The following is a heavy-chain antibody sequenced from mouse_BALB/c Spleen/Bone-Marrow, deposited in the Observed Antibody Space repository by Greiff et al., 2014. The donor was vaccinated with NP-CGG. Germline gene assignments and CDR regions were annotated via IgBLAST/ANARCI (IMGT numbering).Heavy chain of an antibody. CDR2: IDPANGNT. J-gene: IGHJ2*01. D-gene: IGHD1-1*01. Sequence: EVKLMESGAELVKPGASVKLSCTASGFNIKDTYMHWVKQRPEQGLEWIGRIDPANGNTKYDPKFQGKATITADTSSNTAYLQLSSLTSEDTAVYYCARYYYSSSYFDYWGQGTTLTVSA. V-gene: IGHV14-3*02. CDR3: ARYYYSSSYFDY. CDR1: GFNIKDTY.